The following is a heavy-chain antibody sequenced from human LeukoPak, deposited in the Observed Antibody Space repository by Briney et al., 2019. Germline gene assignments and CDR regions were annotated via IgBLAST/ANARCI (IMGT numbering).Heavy chain of an antibody. D-gene: IGHD5-12*01. CDR3: ARHVDGRSWFDP. Sequence: SETLSLTCTVSGDSISSGYYFWGWMRQPPGKGLEWIGEIHHGGNTYYNPSLRSRVTLSVDTSKNQFSLKLSSVTAADTAVYYCARHVDGRSWFDPWGQGTLVTVSS. CDR1: GDSISSGYYF. J-gene: IGHJ5*02. V-gene: IGHV4-39*01. CDR2: IHHGGNT.